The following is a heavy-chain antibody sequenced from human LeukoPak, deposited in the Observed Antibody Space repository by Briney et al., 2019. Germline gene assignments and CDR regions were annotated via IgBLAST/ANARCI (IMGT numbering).Heavy chain of an antibody. Sequence: GGSLRLSCAASGFTFSSYAMSWVRQAPGKGLEWVSAISGSGGSTYYADSVKGWFTISRDNSKNTLYLQMNSLRAEDTAVYYCAKGAGLEGYCSSTSCHDFDYWGQGTLVTVSS. J-gene: IGHJ4*02. CDR1: GFTFSSYA. V-gene: IGHV3-23*01. CDR2: ISGSGGST. CDR3: AKGAGLEGYCSSTSCHDFDY. D-gene: IGHD2-2*01.